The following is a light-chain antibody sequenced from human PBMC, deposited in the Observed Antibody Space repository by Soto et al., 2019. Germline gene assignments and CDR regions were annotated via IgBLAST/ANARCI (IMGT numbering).Light chain of an antibody. CDR2: EVS. J-gene: IGLJ1*01. Sequence: QSALTQPPSASGSPGQSVTISCTGTSSHVGGYNYVSWYQQHPGKAPKLMIYEVSKRPSGVPDRFSGSKSGNTASLTVSGLQAEDEADYYCSSYAGSNNPLYVFGTGTKVTV. CDR1: SSHVGGYNY. V-gene: IGLV2-8*01. CDR3: SSYAGSNNPLYV.